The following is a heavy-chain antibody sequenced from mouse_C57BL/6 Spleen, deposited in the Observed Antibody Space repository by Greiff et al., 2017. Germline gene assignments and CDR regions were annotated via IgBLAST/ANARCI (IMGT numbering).Heavy chain of an antibody. Sequence: VHLLESGAELVRPGTSVKLSCKASGYTFTNYWIRWAKQRPGHGLEWIGVIYPGGGYTNYNEKFKGKATLTADKSSSTAYMQFSSLTSEDSAIYYCARGGLGGGSLFADWGQGTTVTVSA. V-gene: IGHV1-63*01. CDR3: ARGGLGGGSLFAD. CDR1: GYTFTNYW. J-gene: IGHJ3*01. CDR2: IYPGGGYT. D-gene: IGHD2-4*01.